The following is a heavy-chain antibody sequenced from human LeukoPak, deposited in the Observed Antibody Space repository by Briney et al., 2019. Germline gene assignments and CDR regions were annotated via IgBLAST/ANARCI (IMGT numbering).Heavy chain of an antibody. CDR1: GFTFSIYW. CDR3: ARDFDQPSGN. V-gene: IGHV3-74*01. D-gene: IGHD3-9*01. Sequence: GGSLRLSCAASGFTFSIYWMHWVRQTPGKGLVWVSRINSDGTSTGYADSVRGRFTISRDNAENTLYLQMNSLGAEDTAVYYCARDFDQPSGNWGQGTLVTVSS. J-gene: IGHJ4*02. CDR2: INSDGTST.